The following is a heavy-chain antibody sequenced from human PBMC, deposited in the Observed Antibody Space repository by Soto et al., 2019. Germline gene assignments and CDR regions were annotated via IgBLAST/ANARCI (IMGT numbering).Heavy chain of an antibody. CDR3: ARESRRDGYNRGY. J-gene: IGHJ4*02. V-gene: IGHV3-7*01. D-gene: IGHD5-12*01. CDR2: IKQDGSEK. Sequence: GGSLRLSCAASGFTFSSYWMSWVRQAPGKGLEWVANIKQDGSEKYYVDSVKGRFTISRDNTKNSLYLQMNSLRAEDTAVYYCARESRRDGYNRGYWGQGILVTVSS. CDR1: GFTFSSYW.